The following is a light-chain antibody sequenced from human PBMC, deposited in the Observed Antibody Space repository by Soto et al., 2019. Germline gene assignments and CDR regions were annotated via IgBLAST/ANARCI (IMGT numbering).Light chain of an antibody. Sequence: LTQSPSSLSASVGDRVTVTCRASQGIGTYLVWYQQKSGKAPRLLIYDASNRATGIPARFSGSGSGTDFTLTISSLEPEDFAVYYCQQRSNWPLTFGGGTKVDIK. CDR3: QQRSNWPLT. CDR2: DAS. CDR1: QGIGTY. J-gene: IGKJ4*01. V-gene: IGKV3D-11*01.